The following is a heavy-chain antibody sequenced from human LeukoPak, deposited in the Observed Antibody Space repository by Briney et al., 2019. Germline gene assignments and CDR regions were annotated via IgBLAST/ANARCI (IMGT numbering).Heavy chain of an antibody. CDR3: ARGAIPWFGEPYLYYYYYYMDV. V-gene: IGHV1-18*04. J-gene: IGHJ6*03. CDR1: GYTFTGYY. CDR2: ISAYNGNT. D-gene: IGHD3-10*01. Sequence: ASVKVSCKASGYTFTGYYLHWVRQAPGQGLEWMGWISAYNGNTNYAQKLQGRVTMTTDTSTSTAYMELRSLRSDDTAVYYCARGAIPWFGEPYLYYYYYYMDVWGKGTTVTISS.